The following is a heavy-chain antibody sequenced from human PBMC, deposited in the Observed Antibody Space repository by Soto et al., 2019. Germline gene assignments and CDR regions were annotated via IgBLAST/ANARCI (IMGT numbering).Heavy chain of an antibody. D-gene: IGHD6-13*01. V-gene: IGHV1-8*01. CDR2: MKPSTGDS. Sequence: ASVKVSCKASGYTFISYGINWVRQASGQGLEWMGWMKPSTGDSGSDPDFQGRITMTRDTATSTAYMELSSLKFEDTAVYYCARGGPAAGFDLWGQGSLVTVSS. J-gene: IGHJ5*02. CDR3: ARGGPAAGFDL. CDR1: GYTFISYG.